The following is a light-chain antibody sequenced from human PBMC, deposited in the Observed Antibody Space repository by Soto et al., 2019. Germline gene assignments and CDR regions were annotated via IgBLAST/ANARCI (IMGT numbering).Light chain of an antibody. V-gene: IGKV3-20*01. CDR3: QQYGGSLRT. CDR2: GAS. Sequence: EIVLTQSPGTLSLSPGEGATLSCRASQSVGGTFLAWYQQKGGQAPRLLIHGASNRATGIPDRFSGSGSGTDFTLTISRLEPEDFAVYYCQQYGGSLRTFGQGTKVEVK. J-gene: IGKJ1*01. CDR1: QSVGGTF.